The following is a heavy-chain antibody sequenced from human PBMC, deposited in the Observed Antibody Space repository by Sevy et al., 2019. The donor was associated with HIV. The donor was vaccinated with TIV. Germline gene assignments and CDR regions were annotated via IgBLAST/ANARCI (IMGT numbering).Heavy chain of an antibody. D-gene: IGHD6-13*01. CDR3: ARGSWYYYYGMDA. CDR2: MSGSDGTI. CDR1: GFPFSSYS. V-gene: IGHV3-48*02. J-gene: IGHJ6*02. Sequence: GGSLRLSCAASGFPFSSYSMIWVRQAPGKGLEWVSYMSGSDGTIYYADSVKGRFTMSRDNAKNSLFLQMNSLRDEDTAVYYCARGSWYYYYGMDAWGQGTTVTVSS.